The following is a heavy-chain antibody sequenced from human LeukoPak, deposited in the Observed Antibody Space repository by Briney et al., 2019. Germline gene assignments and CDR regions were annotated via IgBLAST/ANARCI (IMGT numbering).Heavy chain of an antibody. V-gene: IGHV3-21*01. CDR1: GFTYSSYS. Sequence: PGGSLRLSCAASGFTYSSYSMIWVRQAPRKGVEWVSSISGSSSYIYYADSVKGRFNTSRDNTKNSLFLQMNSLRAEDTAVYYCATDESWNDCWGQGTLVTVSS. D-gene: IGHD1-1*01. CDR2: ISGSSSYI. CDR3: ATDESWNDC. J-gene: IGHJ4*02.